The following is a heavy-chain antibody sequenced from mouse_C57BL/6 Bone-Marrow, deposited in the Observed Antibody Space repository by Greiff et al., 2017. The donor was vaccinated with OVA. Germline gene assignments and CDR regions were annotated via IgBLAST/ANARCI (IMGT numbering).Heavy chain of an antibody. J-gene: IGHJ1*03. CDR3: TTPYGSSYLWYFDV. Sequence: DVKLVESGAELVRPGASVKLSCTASGFNIKDYYMHWVKQRPEQGLEWIGRIDPEDGDTEYAPKFQGKATMTADTSSNTAYLQLSSLTSEDTAVYYCTTPYGSSYLWYFDVWGTGTTVTVSS. CDR2: IDPEDGDT. V-gene: IGHV14-1*01. CDR1: GFNIKDYY. D-gene: IGHD1-1*01.